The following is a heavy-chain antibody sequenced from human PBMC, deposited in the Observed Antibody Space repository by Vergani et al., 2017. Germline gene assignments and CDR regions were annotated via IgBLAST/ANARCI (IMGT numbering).Heavy chain of an antibody. J-gene: IGHJ4*02. V-gene: IGHV3-74*03. CDR3: ARLGLTASRREAPVFDY. CDR1: GFPFTSYW. CDR2: IKSDGSIT. Sequence: DVHLAESGGGFFQPGGSLRLSCSASGFPFTSYWMHWVRQVPGKGLLWVSRIKSDGSITAYLDSVMGRFTISRDNAKNSLYLQMNSLRAADTAVYFCARLGLTASRREAPVFDYWGQGTLVTVSS. D-gene: IGHD6-6*01.